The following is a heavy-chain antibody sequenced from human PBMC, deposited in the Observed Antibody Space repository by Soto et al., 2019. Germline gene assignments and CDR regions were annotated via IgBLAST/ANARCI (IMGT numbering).Heavy chain of an antibody. CDR2: IYHSGTT. Sequence: ASETLSLTCGVSGYSLTSGYHWGWIRQPPGKGLEWIGTIYHSGTTYYNPSLMSRVTMSVDTSKNQSSLKVTSATAADTAVYFCVRVYGRSSCFFDSWGQGTLVTVSS. V-gene: IGHV4-38-2*01. J-gene: IGHJ4*02. D-gene: IGHD6-6*01. CDR3: VRVYGRSSCFFDS. CDR1: GYSLTSGYH.